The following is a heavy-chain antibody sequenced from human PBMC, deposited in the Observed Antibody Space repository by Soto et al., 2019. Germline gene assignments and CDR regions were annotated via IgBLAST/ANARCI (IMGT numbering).Heavy chain of an antibody. CDR2: IWYDGSNK. CDR3: ARSLRLLARRGWHYYYGMDV. J-gene: IGHJ6*02. D-gene: IGHD3-22*01. Sequence: GGSLRLSCAASGFTFSSYGMHWVRQAPGKGLEWEAVIWYDGSNKYYADSVKGRFTISRDNSKNTLYLQMNSLRAEDTAVYYCARSLRLLARRGWHYYYGMDVWGQGTTVTV. CDR1: GFTFSSYG. V-gene: IGHV3-33*01.